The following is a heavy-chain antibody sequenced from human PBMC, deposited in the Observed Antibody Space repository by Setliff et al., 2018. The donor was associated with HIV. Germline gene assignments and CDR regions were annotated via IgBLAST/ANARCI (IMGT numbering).Heavy chain of an antibody. V-gene: IGHV3-23*01. D-gene: IGHD3-3*01. CDR1: GVSFNNYA. CDR2: ISGGGGGT. Sequence: GGSLRLSCAAPGVSFNNYAMSWVRQAPGKGLEWVSAISGGGGGTNYADSVRGRFTISRDNSNNTLYLHMNNLRADDTAVYYCTRGQRLTIFGVVIRRDWFDPWGQGTLVTVSS. CDR3: TRGQRLTIFGVVIRRDWFDP. J-gene: IGHJ5*02.